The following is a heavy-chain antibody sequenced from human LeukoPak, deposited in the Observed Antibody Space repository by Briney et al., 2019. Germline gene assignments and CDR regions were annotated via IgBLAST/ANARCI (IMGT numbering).Heavy chain of an antibody. V-gene: IGHV1-8*01. Sequence: GASVKISCKASGYTFTSYDINWVRQATGQGLEWMGWMNPNSGNTGYAQKFQGRVTMTRNTSISTAYMELSSLRSEDTAVYYCARDRWYYYGSGSYYTDYWGQGTLVTVSS. CDR1: GYTFTSYD. CDR2: MNPNSGNT. D-gene: IGHD3-10*01. J-gene: IGHJ4*02. CDR3: ARDRWYYYGSGSYYTDY.